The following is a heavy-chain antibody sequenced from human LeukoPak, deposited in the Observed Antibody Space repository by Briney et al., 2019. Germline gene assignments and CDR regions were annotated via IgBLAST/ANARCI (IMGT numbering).Heavy chain of an antibody. CDR1: GFTFDDYA. CDR2: ISGDGGSL. J-gene: IGHJ4*02. D-gene: IGHD3-22*01. V-gene: IGHV3-43*02. Sequence: GGSPRLSCAASGFTFDDYAMHWVRQAPGKGLEWVSLISGDGGSLYYADSVKGRFTISRDNSKNSLFLQMNGLRTEDTALYYCAKGGGISGYSYQNDYWGQGTLVTVSS. CDR3: AKGGGISGYSYQNDY.